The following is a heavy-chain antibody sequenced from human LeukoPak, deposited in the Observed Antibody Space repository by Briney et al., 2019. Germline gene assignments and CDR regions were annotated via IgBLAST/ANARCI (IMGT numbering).Heavy chain of an antibody. V-gene: IGHV3-48*04. Sequence: GGSLRLSCAASGFTVSSNYMSWVRQAPGKGLEWVSYISSSSNTIYYADSVKGRFTISRDNSKNSLYLQMNSLRGEDTAVYYCAREVIEVVADGIPNWFDPWGQGTLVTVSS. CDR3: AREVIEVVADGIPNWFDP. J-gene: IGHJ5*02. D-gene: IGHD2-15*01. CDR1: GFTVSSNY. CDR2: ISSSSNTI.